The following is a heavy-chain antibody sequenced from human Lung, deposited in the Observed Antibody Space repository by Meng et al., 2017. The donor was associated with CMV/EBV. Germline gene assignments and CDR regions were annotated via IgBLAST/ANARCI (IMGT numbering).Heavy chain of an antibody. V-gene: IGHV3-30*02. CDR2: IRYDGTNI. J-gene: IGHJ4*02. Sequence: GESLKISCTSSGFTFNTYGMHWVRQAPGKGLEWVAFIRYDGTNIKYADSVKGRITISRDNSKNTLSLQMDSLRAEDTAVYYCAKDRYGSLYYFDYWGQG. CDR3: AKDRYGSLYYFDY. D-gene: IGHD5-18*01. CDR1: GFTFNTYG.